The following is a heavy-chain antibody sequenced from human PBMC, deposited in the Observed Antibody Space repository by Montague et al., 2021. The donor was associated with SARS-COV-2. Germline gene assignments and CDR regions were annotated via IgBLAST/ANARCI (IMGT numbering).Heavy chain of an antibody. CDR2: XYSXDEK. D-gene: IGHD3-9*01. CDR1: GFSLSTPNVG. J-gene: IGHJ4*02. V-gene: IGHV2-5*01. Sequence: PALVKPTQTLTLTCTFSGFSLSTPNVGVGWIRQPPGKALEWVAVXYSXDEKRYSPSLRNRLTITKDTAKNQVVLSLTYVGPVDTATYYCAHLIRYYDIFTGIPFDYWGQGSQVTVSS. CDR3: AHLIRYYDIFTGIPFDY.